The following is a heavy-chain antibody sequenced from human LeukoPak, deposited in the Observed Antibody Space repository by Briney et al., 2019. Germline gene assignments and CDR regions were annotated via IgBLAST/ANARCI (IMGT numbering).Heavy chain of an antibody. Sequence: GGSLRLSCAASGFTFSSYAMSWVRQAPGKGLEWVSAISGSGGSTYYADSVKGRFTISRDNSKNTLYLQMNSLRAEDTAVYYCARAQLPYTYYYYMDVWGKGTTVTVSS. CDR1: GFTFSSYA. D-gene: IGHD2-2*01. V-gene: IGHV3-23*01. CDR3: ARAQLPYTYYYYMDV. CDR2: ISGSGGST. J-gene: IGHJ6*03.